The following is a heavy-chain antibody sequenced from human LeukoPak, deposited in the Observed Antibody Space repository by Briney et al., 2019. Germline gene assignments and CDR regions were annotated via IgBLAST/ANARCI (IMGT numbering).Heavy chain of an antibody. CDR3: AKDYGGLTFDAFDI. V-gene: IGHV3-23*01. D-gene: IGHD4-23*01. Sequence: GGSLRLSCAASGFTFSSYAMSWVRQAPGKGLEWVSAISGSGGSTYYGDSVKGRFTISRDNCKNTLYLQMNSLRAEDTDVYYCAKDYGGLTFDAFDIWGQGTMVTVSS. CDR1: GFTFSSYA. CDR2: ISGSGGST. J-gene: IGHJ3*02.